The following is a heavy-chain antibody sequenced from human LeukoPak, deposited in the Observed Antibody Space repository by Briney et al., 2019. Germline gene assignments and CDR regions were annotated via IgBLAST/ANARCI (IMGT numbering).Heavy chain of an antibody. D-gene: IGHD6-13*01. CDR1: GFTFSSYA. J-gene: IGHJ4*02. V-gene: IGHV3-30-3*01. Sequence: GRSLRLSCAASGFTFSSYAMHWVRQAPGKGLEWVAVISHDGSNKFYADTVKGRFTISRDNSKNTLYLQVNSLRTEDTGVYYCATQRAPGYSSNWPEFDYWGQGTLVTVSS. CDR2: ISHDGSNK. CDR3: ATQRAPGYSSNWPEFDY.